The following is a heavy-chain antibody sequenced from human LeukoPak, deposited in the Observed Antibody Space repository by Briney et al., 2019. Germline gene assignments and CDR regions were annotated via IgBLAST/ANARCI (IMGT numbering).Heavy chain of an antibody. CDR3: ARVGWSGWAFDY. J-gene: IGHJ4*02. Sequence: GGSLRLSCAASGFTFSSYEMNWVRQAAGKGLEWVSYISSGGNNIYYADSVKGRFTISSDNAKNSLYLQMNSLRAEATAVYYCARVGWSGWAFDYWGQGTLVTVSS. CDR1: GFTFSSYE. V-gene: IGHV3-48*03. D-gene: IGHD3-3*01. CDR2: ISSGGNNI.